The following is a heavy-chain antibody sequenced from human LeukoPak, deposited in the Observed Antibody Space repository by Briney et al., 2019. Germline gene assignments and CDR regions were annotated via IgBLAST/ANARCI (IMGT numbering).Heavy chain of an antibody. V-gene: IGHV4-38-2*02. CDR3: AGSSGSYSGGFDY. CDR2: IYHSGST. CDR1: GYSISSGYY. D-gene: IGHD1-26*01. J-gene: IGHJ4*02. Sequence: PSETLSLTCTVSGYSISSGYYWGWIRQPPGKGLEWIGSIYHSGSTYYNPSLKSRVTISVDTSKNQFSLKLSSVTAADTAVYYCAGSSGSYSGGFDYWGQGTLVTVSS.